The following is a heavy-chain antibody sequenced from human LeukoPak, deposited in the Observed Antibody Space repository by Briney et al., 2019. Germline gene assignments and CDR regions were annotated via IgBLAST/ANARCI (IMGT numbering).Heavy chain of an antibody. Sequence: GGSLRLYCAASGFTFSSFWMSWVRQAPGKGLEGVANIKQDGSEKYYVDSVKGRFTISRDNAKNSLFLQMNSLRAEDTAVYYCARDPGGPGWNYGGYFDYWGQGTLVTVSS. D-gene: IGHD1-7*01. CDR1: GFTFSSFW. CDR3: ARDPGGPGWNYGGYFDY. J-gene: IGHJ4*02. CDR2: IKQDGSEK. V-gene: IGHV3-7*01.